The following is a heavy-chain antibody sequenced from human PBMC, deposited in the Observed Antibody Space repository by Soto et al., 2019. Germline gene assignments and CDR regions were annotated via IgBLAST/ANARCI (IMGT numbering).Heavy chain of an antibody. CDR3: ARLPGGGTTHWFDP. CDR2: IYYTGSA. D-gene: IGHD1-7*01. Sequence: QLQLQESGPGLVRPSETLSLTCSVSGGSISTNTYYWGWIRQPPGKGLEWIATIYYTGSAYYNPSLKSRITKSVDTSKNQFSLKLTSVTAADTAVYYCARLPGGGTTHWFDPWGQGTLVTVSP. V-gene: IGHV4-39*01. CDR1: GGSISTNTYY. J-gene: IGHJ5*02.